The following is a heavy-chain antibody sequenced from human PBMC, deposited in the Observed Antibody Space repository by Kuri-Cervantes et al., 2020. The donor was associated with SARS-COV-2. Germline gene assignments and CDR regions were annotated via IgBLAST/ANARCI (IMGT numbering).Heavy chain of an antibody. J-gene: IGHJ4*02. CDR2: ISGSGGST. Sequence: GESLKISCAASGLTFSSYAMSWVRQAPGKGLEWVSTISGSGGSTYYADSVKGRFTISRDNSKNTLYLQMNSLRAEDTAVYYCANIAARPRYFDYWGQGTLVTVSS. CDR3: ANIAARPRYFDY. V-gene: IGHV3-23*01. D-gene: IGHD6-6*01. CDR1: GLTFSSYA.